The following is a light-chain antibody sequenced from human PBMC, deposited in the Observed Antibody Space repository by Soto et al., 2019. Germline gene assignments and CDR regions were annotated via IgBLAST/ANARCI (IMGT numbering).Light chain of an antibody. Sequence: IVLTQSPATLSLSPGEIATLSFRASESVGNYLAWYQEKPGQAPSLLIYDASNRATGIPPRFSGSGSGTDFTLTISSLEPEDFAVYYCQQRSSWPPPTFGGGTKVDIK. CDR3: QQRSSWPPPT. J-gene: IGKJ4*01. V-gene: IGKV3-11*01. CDR2: DAS. CDR1: ESVGNY.